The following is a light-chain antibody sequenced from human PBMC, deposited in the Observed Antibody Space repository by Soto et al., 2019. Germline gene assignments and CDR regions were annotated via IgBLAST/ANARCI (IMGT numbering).Light chain of an antibody. CDR2: KVS. CDR1: QSLVYSDGNTY. V-gene: IGKV2-30*01. Sequence: DTVMTQSPLSLPASISCRSSQSLVYSDGNTYLNWFQQRPGQSPRRLIYKVSNRDSGVPDRFSGSGSGTEFTLKISRVEAEDVGVYYCMQGTHWPRTFGQGTKVDIK. CDR3: MQGTHWPRT. J-gene: IGKJ1*01.